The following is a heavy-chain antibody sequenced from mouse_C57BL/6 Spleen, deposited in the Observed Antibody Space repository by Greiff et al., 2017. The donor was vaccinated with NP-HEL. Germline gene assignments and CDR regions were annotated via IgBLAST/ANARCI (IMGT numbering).Heavy chain of an antibody. J-gene: IGHJ4*01. V-gene: IGHV1-26*01. CDR1: GYTFTDYY. CDR2: INPNNGGT. CDR3: ARIYDGYYDAMDY. Sequence: EVQLQQSGPELVKPGASVKISCKASGYTFTDYYMNWVKQSHGKSLEWIGDINPNNGGTSYNQKFKGKATLTVDKSSSTAYMELRSLTSEDSAVYYCARIYDGYYDAMDYWGQGTSVTVSS. D-gene: IGHD2-3*01.